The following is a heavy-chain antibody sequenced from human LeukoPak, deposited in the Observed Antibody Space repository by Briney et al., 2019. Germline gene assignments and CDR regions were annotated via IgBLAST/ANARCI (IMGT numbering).Heavy chain of an antibody. CDR2: ISGSGGST. D-gene: IGHD6-13*01. Sequence: GGSLRLSCAASGFTFSSYAMSWVRQAPGKGLEWVSAISGSGGSTYYADSVKGRFTISRDNSKNTLYLQMNSLRAEDTAVYYCAREINEYSSSWSRKPPNYYYMDVWGKGTTVTISS. CDR1: GFTFSSYA. V-gene: IGHV3-23*01. J-gene: IGHJ6*03. CDR3: AREINEYSSSWSRKPPNYYYMDV.